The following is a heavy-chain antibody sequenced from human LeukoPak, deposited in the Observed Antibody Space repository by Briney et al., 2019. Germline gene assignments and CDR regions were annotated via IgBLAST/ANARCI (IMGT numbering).Heavy chain of an antibody. J-gene: IGHJ4*02. Sequence: GGSLRLSCAASEFTFSSYGMNWVRQAPGKGLEWVSGISWNSGSIGYADSVKGRFTISRDDAKNSLYLQMNSLRAEDTALYYCAKEVIYGSRKIGHGFSDWGQGTLVTVSS. V-gene: IGHV3-9*01. CDR2: ISWNSGSI. CDR3: AKEVIYGSRKIGHGFSD. D-gene: IGHD3-10*01. CDR1: EFTFSSYG.